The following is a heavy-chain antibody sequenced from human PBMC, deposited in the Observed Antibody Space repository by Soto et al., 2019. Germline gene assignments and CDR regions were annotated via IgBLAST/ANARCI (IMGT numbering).Heavy chain of an antibody. CDR1: GGSFSGYY. V-gene: IGHV4-34*01. J-gene: IGHJ6*04. CDR3: ARGRICSDYGDYVV. CDR2: INHSGST. Sequence: SETLSLTCAVYGGSFSGYYWSWVGQPPGKGLEWIGEINHSGSTNYNPSLKSRVTISVDTSKNQFSLKLSSVTAADTAVYYCARGRICSDYGDYVVWGKGTTVTVSS. D-gene: IGHD4-17*01.